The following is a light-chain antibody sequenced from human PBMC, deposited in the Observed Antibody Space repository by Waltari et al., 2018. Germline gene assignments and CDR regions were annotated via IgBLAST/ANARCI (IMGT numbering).Light chain of an antibody. Sequence: EIVMTQSPDTLSVSPGERATLACRASQNIGNNLAWYQQKPGQAPRLLIYGASSTAIGIPDRFSGSGSGTEFTLTISSLHAEDFAVYLCHQYNSWPPYTFGQGTKLEIK. CDR1: QNIGNN. CDR2: GAS. J-gene: IGKJ2*01. CDR3: HQYNSWPPYT. V-gene: IGKV3-15*01.